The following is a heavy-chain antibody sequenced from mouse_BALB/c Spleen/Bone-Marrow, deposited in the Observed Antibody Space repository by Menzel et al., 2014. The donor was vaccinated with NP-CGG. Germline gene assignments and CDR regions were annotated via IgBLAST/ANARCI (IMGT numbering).Heavy chain of an antibody. D-gene: IGHD1-1*01. V-gene: IGHV14-3*02. CDR2: IDPANGNT. J-gene: IGHJ3*01. CDR1: GFNIKDTY. Sequence: DVKLMESGAELVKPGASVKLSCTASGFNIKDTYMHWVKQRPEQGLEWIGRIDPANGNTKYDPKFQGKATITADTSSNTAYLQLSSLTSEDTAVYYCAMYYYGSSLFAYWGQGTLVTVSA. CDR3: AMYYYGSSLFAY.